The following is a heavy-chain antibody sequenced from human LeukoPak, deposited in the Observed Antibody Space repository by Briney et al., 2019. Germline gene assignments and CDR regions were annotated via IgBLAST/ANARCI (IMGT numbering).Heavy chain of an antibody. D-gene: IGHD5-12*01. CDR1: GFTFSSYP. V-gene: IGHV3-64*01. CDR2: ISSNGGST. J-gene: IGHJ4*02. CDR3: ARGPSGYHNT. Sequence: GGSLRLSCAASGFTFSSYPMHWVRQAPGKGLEYVSAISSNGGSTYYANSVKGRFTISRDNSKNTLYLQMGSLRAEDMAVYYCARGPSGYHNTGGQGTLVTVSS.